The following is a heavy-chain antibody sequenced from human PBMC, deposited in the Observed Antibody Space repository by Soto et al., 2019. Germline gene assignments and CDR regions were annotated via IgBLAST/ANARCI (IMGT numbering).Heavy chain of an antibody. CDR2: LWFDGSHK. CDR3: ARDSGSDFYDF. J-gene: IGHJ4*02. CDR1: GLTFSSYG. Sequence: QVQLVESGGGVVQPGGSLRLSCEASGLTFSSYGMHWVRQAPGKGLEWVAVLWFDGSHKFYADAVKGRFTISRDNSKNTLYLQMNSLRVEDTAVYYCARDSGSDFYDFWGQGTLVTVSS. V-gene: IGHV3-33*01. D-gene: IGHD5-12*01.